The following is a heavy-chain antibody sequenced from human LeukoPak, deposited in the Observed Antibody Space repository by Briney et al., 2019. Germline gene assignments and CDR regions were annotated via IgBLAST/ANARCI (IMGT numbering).Heavy chain of an antibody. Sequence: SETLSLTCTVSGGSISSTSYYWGWIRQSPGKRLEWIGSIYYSGSTYYNPSLKSRITISVDTSKNQFSLKLASVTAADTAVYYCARGVRIVATIDCWGQGTQVTVSS. J-gene: IGHJ4*02. D-gene: IGHD5-12*01. CDR2: IYYSGST. V-gene: IGHV4-39*01. CDR1: GGSISSTSYY. CDR3: ARGVRIVATIDC.